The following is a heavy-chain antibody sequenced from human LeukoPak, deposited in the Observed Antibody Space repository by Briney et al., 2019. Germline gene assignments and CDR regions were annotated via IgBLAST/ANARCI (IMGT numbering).Heavy chain of an antibody. Sequence: GGSLRLSCAASGVTLSRFEMNWVRQGPGRGLEWVSYISNNGYTIYYADSVKGRFTISRDNAKNSLYLQMNSMRAEDTAVYYCAREEGGDSSGWALDYWGQGTLVTVSS. CDR3: AREEGGDSSGWALDY. CDR1: GVTLSRFE. D-gene: IGHD6-19*01. CDR2: ISNNGYTI. J-gene: IGHJ4*02. V-gene: IGHV3-48*03.